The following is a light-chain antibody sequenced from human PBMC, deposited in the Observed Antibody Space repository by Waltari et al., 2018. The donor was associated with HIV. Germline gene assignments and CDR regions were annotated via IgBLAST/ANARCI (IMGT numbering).Light chain of an antibody. CDR3: QQYHTYSWT. V-gene: IGKV1-5*03. CDR2: KAS. Sequence: DIQMTQSPFTLSASVGDRVTISCRASQSISPWLAWYQQKPGKAPKLLIYKASSLESGVPSRCSGSGSGAEFTLTISSLQPYDFATYYCQQYHTYSWTFGQGTKVEIK. CDR1: QSISPW. J-gene: IGKJ1*01.